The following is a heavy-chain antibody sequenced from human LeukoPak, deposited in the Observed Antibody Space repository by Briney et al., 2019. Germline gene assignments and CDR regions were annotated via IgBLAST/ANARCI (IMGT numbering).Heavy chain of an antibody. CDR2: IYTSGST. J-gene: IGHJ5*02. D-gene: IGHD2-15*01. CDR3: ARDQGYCSGDSCYKNWFDP. Sequence: SETLSLTCTVSGGSLSSYYWSWIRQPAGKGLEWIGRIYTSGSTNYNPSLKSRVTMSVDTSKNQFSLKLSSVTAADTAVYYCARDQGYCSGDSCYKNWFDPWGQGTLVTVSS. CDR1: GGSLSSYY. V-gene: IGHV4-4*07.